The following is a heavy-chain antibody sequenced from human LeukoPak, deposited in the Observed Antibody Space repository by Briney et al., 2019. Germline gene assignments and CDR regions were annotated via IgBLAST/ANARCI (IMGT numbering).Heavy chain of an antibody. J-gene: IGHJ4*02. CDR3: ARGRVVGIAAAGTNFDY. CDR2: INHSGST. Sequence: SETLSLTCAVYGGSFSGYYWSWIRQPPGKGLEWIGEINHSGSTNYNPSLKSRVTISVDTSKNQFSLKLSSVTAADTAVYYCARGRVVGIAAAGTNFDYWGQGTLVTVSS. CDR1: GGSFSGYY. D-gene: IGHD6-13*01. V-gene: IGHV4-34*01.